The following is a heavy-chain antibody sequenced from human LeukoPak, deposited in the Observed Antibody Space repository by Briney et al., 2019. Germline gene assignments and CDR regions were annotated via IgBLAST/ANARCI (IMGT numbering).Heavy chain of an antibody. CDR1: GGSFSGYY. J-gene: IGHJ4*02. V-gene: IGHV4-34*01. D-gene: IGHD6-13*01. CDR2: INHSGST. Sequence: SETLSLTCAVYGGSFSGYYWSWIRQPPGKGLEWIGEINHSGSTNYNPSLKSRVTISVDTSKNQFSLKLSSVTAADTAVYYCARQVGGYSRWYYFDYWGQGTLVTVSS. CDR3: ARQVGGYSRWYYFDY.